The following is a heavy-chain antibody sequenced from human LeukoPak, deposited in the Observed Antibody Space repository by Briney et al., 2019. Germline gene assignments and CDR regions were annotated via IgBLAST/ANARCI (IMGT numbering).Heavy chain of an antibody. CDR2: IRYDGSNK. J-gene: IGHJ1*01. D-gene: IGHD3-16*02. Sequence: PGGSLRLSCAASGFTFSSYWMSWVRQAPGKGLEWVAFIRYDGSNKYYADSVKGRFTISRDNSKNTLYLQMNSLRAEDTAVYYCAKDYDYVWGSYGWYFQHWGQGTLVTVSS. CDR3: AKDYDYVWGSYGWYFQH. V-gene: IGHV3-30*02. CDR1: GFTFSSYW.